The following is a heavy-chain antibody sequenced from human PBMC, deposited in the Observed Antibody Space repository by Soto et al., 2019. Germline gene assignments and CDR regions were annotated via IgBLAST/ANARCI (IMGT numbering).Heavy chain of an antibody. V-gene: IGHV3-53*01. CDR2: LYTSGSA. CDR1: GFTVKTNY. D-gene: IGHD2-21*01. J-gene: IGHJ6*02. Sequence: GGSLRLSCAASGFTVKTNYMSWVRQAPGRGLEWVSILYTSGSADFADSVKGRFTISSDYSRNTLYLQMNSLRAEDTAVYYCVRDGGGEYPGMDVWGQGTTVTVSS. CDR3: VRDGGGEYPGMDV.